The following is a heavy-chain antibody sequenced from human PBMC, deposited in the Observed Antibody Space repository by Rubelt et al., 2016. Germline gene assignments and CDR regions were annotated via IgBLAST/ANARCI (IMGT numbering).Heavy chain of an antibody. J-gene: IGHJ6*02. CDR2: ISYDGSNK. D-gene: IGHD5-18*01. CDR3: ARERGYSYGYGDSRYYYYGMDV. CDR1: GFTFSSYA. Sequence: GGGVVQPGRSLRLSCAASGFTFSSYAMHWVRQAPGKGLEWVAVISYDGSNKYYADSVKGRFTISRDNSKNTLYLQMNSLRAEDTAVYYCARERGYSYGYGDSRYYYYGMDVWGQGTTVTVSS. V-gene: IGHV3-30*04.